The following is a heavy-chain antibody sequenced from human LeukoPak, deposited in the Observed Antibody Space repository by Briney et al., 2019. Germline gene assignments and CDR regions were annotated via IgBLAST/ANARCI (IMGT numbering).Heavy chain of an antibody. CDR1: GFTFSSYA. D-gene: IGHD3-10*01. Sequence: GSLRPSCAASGFTFSSYAMSWIRQPPGKGLEWIGEINHRGGTNYNPSLKSRVTISVDMSKNQLSLRLTSVTAADTAVYYCARGFYGAGSHFDYWGQGTLVTVSS. J-gene: IGHJ4*02. CDR3: ARGFYGAGSHFDY. V-gene: IGHV4-34*01. CDR2: INHRGGT.